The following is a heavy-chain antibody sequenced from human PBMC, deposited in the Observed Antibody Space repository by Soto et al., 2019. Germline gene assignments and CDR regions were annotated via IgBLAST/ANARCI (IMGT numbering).Heavy chain of an antibody. Sequence: GGSLRLFCAASGLTFSNAWMSWVRQPPGKGLEWVGRIKSKTDGGTTDYVAPVKGRFIISRDDSKNMVYLQMNSLKTEDTAMYYCTTGQVAGTRDYWGQGTLVTVSS. V-gene: IGHV3-15*01. J-gene: IGHJ4*02. CDR3: TTGQVAGTRDY. CDR1: GLTFSNAW. D-gene: IGHD6-19*01. CDR2: IKSKTDGGTT.